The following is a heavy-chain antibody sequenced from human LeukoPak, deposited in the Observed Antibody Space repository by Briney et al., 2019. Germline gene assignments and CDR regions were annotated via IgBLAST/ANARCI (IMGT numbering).Heavy chain of an antibody. J-gene: IGHJ4*02. V-gene: IGHV3-23*01. D-gene: IGHD3-22*01. CDR2: ISASNDNT. CDR1: GFTFSSYA. Sequence: PGGSLRLSCAGAGFTFSSYAMTWVRQAPGKGLKWVSGISASNDNTYHADSVKGRFTISRDNSKGTLYLQMNSLRVEDTAVYYCAKGSSDSWYSALEYWGQGTLVTVSS. CDR3: AKGSSDSWYSALEY.